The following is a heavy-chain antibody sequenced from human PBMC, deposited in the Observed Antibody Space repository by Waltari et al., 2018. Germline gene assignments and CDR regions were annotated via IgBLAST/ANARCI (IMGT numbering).Heavy chain of an antibody. CDR1: GGSISSSSFY. V-gene: IGHV4-39*01. CDR3: ARHDPLLYYDSSGPTDY. J-gene: IGHJ4*02. D-gene: IGHD3-22*01. Sequence: QLQLQESGPGLVKPSETLSLTCTVSGGSISSSSFYWGWVRQPPGKGLEWIGSSYYSGSTCYNPALKSRVTISVDTSKNQFSLKLSAVTAADTAVYYCARHDPLLYYDSSGPTDYWGQGTLVTVSS. CDR2: SYYSGST.